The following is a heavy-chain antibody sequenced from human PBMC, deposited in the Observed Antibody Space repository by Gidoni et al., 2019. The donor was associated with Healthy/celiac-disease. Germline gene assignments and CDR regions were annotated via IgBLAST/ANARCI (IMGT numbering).Heavy chain of an antibody. J-gene: IGHJ4*02. Sequence: QVQLQESGPGLVKPPQTLSLTCTVSGGSISSGSYYWSWIRQPAGKGLEWIGRSYTSGSTNYNPALKSRVTISVDTSKNQFSLKLSSVTAADTAVYYCARGRAEQLVHYYFDYWGQGTLVTVSS. CDR1: GGSISSGSYY. CDR3: ARGRAEQLVHYYFDY. CDR2: SYTSGST. V-gene: IGHV4-61*02. D-gene: IGHD6-6*01.